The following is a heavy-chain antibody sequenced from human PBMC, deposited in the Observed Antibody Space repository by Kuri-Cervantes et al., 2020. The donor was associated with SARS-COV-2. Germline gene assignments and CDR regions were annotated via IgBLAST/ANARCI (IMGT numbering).Heavy chain of an antibody. CDR3: ARDGIVGATPHFDY. V-gene: IGHV3-33*01. CDR1: GFTFSSYG. Sequence: GGALRFSCAASGFTFSSYGIHWVRQAPGTRLEWVAVIWYDGSNKYYADSVKGRFTISRDNSKNTLYLQMNSLRAEDTAVYYFARDGIVGATPHFDYWGQGTLVTVSS. D-gene: IGHD1-26*01. CDR2: IWYDGSNK. J-gene: IGHJ4*02.